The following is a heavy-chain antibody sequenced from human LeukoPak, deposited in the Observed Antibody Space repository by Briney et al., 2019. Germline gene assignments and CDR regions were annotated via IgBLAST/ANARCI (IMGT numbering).Heavy chain of an antibody. CDR3: AGTEPPTGNYNWFDP. CDR1: GGSISSYY. D-gene: IGHD1-14*01. CDR2: IYYSGST. V-gene: IGHV4-59*01. Sequence: SETLSLTCTVSGGSISSYYWSWIRQPPGKGLEWIGYIYYSGSTNYNPSLKSRVTISVDTSKNQFSLKLSSVTAADTAVYYCAGTEPPTGNYNWFDPWGQGTLVTVSS. J-gene: IGHJ5*02.